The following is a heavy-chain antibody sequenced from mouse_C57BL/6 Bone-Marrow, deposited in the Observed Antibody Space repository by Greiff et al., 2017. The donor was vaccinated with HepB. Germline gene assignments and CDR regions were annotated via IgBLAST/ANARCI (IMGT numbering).Heavy chain of an antibody. CDR1: GYTFTDYN. J-gene: IGHJ3*01. Sequence: VQLQQSGPELVKPGASVKMSCKASGYTFTDYNMHWVKQSHGKSLEWIGYINPNNGGTSYNQKFKGKATLTVNKSSSTAYMERRSLTSEDSAVYYCASDEGLRRFAYWGQGTLVTVSA. D-gene: IGHD2-4*01. CDR3: ASDEGLRRFAY. CDR2: INPNNGGT. V-gene: IGHV1-22*01.